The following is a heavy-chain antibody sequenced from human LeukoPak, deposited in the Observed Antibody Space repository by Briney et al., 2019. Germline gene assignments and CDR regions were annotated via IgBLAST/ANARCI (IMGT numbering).Heavy chain of an antibody. CDR3: ARDSGGGFDY. Sequence: PGGSLRLSCAASGFTFSTYVMTWVRQAPGKGLEWVSAISGSGGSTYYADSVKGRFTISRDNSKNTMYLQMNSLGPEDTAVFYCARDSGGGFDYWGQGTLVTVSS. CDR1: GFTFSTYV. CDR2: ISGSGGST. V-gene: IGHV3-23*01. D-gene: IGHD3-10*01. J-gene: IGHJ4*02.